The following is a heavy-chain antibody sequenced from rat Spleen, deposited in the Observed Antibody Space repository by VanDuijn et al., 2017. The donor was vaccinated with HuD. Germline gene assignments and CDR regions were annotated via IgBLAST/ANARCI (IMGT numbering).Heavy chain of an antibody. CDR2: ISNDGGTT. V-gene: IGHV5-58*01. D-gene: IGHD1-11*01. CDR3: ARHTTNYGLFGY. Sequence: EVQLAETGGGLVQPGRSLKLSCVASGFTFSRYWMYWVRQAPGKGLEWVSSISNDGGTTYYPDSVKGRFTLSRDNAKSTLYLQMDGLRSEDTATYYCARHTTNYGLFGYWGQGVMVTVSS. CDR1: GFTFSRYW. J-gene: IGHJ2*01.